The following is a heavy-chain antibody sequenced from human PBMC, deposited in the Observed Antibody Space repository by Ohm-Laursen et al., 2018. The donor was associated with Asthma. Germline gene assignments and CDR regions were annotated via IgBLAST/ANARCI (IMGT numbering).Heavy chain of an antibody. Sequence: EASVKVSCKASGYTFTSYAMHWVRQAPGQRLEWMGWINAGNGNTKYSQKFQGRVTITRDTSASTAYMELSSLRSEDTAVYYCARGHTTVTTIYQESYFDYWGQGTLVTVSS. J-gene: IGHJ4*02. CDR1: GYTFTSYA. CDR2: INAGNGNT. CDR3: ARGHTTVTTIYQESYFDY. D-gene: IGHD4-17*01. V-gene: IGHV1-3*01.